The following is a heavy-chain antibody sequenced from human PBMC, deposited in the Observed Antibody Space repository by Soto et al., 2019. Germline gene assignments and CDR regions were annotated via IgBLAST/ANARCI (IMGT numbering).Heavy chain of an antibody. CDR1: GFSLNTVEVG. CDR3: ARTLTPRRRLEP. V-gene: IGHV2-5*02. J-gene: IGHJ5*02. CDR2: IYWDDDQ. D-gene: IGHD6-6*01. Sequence: QITLKESGPTLVKPTQTLTLTCTFSGFSLNTVEVGVAWIRQPQVKALECLAIIYWDDDQRYSPSLRSRLTIPKDTSKNQVVLTMTNMDPVDTATYYCARTLTPRRRLEPWGQGILVTVSS.